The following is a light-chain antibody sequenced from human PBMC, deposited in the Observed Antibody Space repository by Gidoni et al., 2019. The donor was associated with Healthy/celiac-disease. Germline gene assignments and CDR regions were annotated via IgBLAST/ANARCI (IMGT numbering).Light chain of an antibody. J-gene: IGLJ1*01. CDR3: QSYDSSLSGYV. CDR2: ANS. Sequence: QSVLKQPPSVAGAPGQRVTISCTGRSSNIGSGYDVHWYQQLPGTAPKLLIYANSNRPSGVPDRFSGSKSGTSASLAITGLQAEDEADYYCQSYDSSLSGYVFGTGTKVTVL. V-gene: IGLV1-40*01. CDR1: SSNIGSGYD.